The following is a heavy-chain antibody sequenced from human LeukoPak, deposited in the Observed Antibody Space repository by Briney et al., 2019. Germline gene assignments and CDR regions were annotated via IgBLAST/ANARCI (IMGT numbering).Heavy chain of an antibody. CDR3: ARDELRHSSSWYFDY. Sequence: GGSLRLSCAASGFAFSSYGMHWVRQAPGKGLEWVAVISYDGSNKYYADSVKGRFTISRDNSKNTLYLQMNSLRAEDTAVYYCARDELRHSSSWYFDYWGQGTLVTVSS. V-gene: IGHV3-30*03. D-gene: IGHD6-13*01. CDR1: GFAFSSYG. CDR2: ISYDGSNK. J-gene: IGHJ4*02.